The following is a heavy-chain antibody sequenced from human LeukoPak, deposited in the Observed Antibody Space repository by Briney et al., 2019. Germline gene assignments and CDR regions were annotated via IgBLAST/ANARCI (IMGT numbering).Heavy chain of an antibody. V-gene: IGHV3-21*01. CDR2: ISSSSSYI. CDR3: AREAYGDYASCVDY. Sequence: PGGSLRLSCAASGFTFSSYSMNWVRQAPGKGLEWVSSISSSSSYIYYADSVKGRFTISRDNAKNSLYLQMNSLRAEDTAVYYCAREAYGDYASCVDYWGQGTLVTVSS. CDR1: GFTFSSYS. D-gene: IGHD4-17*01. J-gene: IGHJ4*02.